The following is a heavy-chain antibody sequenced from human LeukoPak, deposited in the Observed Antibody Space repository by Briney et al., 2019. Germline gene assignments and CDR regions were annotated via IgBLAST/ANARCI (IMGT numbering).Heavy chain of an antibody. J-gene: IGHJ1*01. CDR1: GYSFTSYW. D-gene: IGHD3-22*01. CDR2: IYPGDSDT. V-gene: IGHV5-51*01. CDR3: ASSRPNYYDSSGYYYPRYFQH. Sequence: GASLKISCKGSGYSFTSYWIGWVRQMPGKGLELMGIIYPGDSDTRYSPSFQGQVTISADKSISTAYLQWSSLKASDTAMYYCASSRPNYYDSSGYYYPRYFQHWGQGTLVTVSS.